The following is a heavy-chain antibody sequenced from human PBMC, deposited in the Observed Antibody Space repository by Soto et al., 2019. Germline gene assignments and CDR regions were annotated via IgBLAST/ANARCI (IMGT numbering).Heavy chain of an antibody. Sequence: QVQLVQSGAEVKKPGASVKVSCKASGYTFTSYGISWVRQAPGQGLEWMGWISAYNGNTNYAQKIKARVTMTTDTFTSPAYMELRRLRSDDPAVYYCPRDISPPDYWGQGTLVTVSS. V-gene: IGHV1-18*01. CDR1: GYTFTSYG. CDR3: PRDISPPDY. CDR2: ISAYNGNT. J-gene: IGHJ4*02.